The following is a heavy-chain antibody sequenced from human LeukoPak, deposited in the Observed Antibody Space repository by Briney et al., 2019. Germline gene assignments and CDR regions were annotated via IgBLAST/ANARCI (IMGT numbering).Heavy chain of an antibody. Sequence: SETLSLTCTVSGGSISSYYSSWIRQPPGKGLEWFGYIYYSGSTNYNPSLKSRVTISVDTSKNQFSLKLSSVTAADTAVYYCARYPAAVVAAMGFDYWGQGTLVTVSS. V-gene: IGHV4-59*01. CDR1: GGSISSYY. J-gene: IGHJ4*02. CDR3: ARYPAAVVAAMGFDY. D-gene: IGHD2-15*01. CDR2: IYYSGST.